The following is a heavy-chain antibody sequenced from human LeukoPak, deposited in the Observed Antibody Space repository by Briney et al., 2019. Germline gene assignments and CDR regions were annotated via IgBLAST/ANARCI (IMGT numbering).Heavy chain of an antibody. V-gene: IGHV4-34*01. D-gene: IGHD6-13*01. CDR1: GGSISRVGYY. CDR2: ITHSGGT. J-gene: IGHJ6*02. Sequence: SQTLSLTCTVSGGSISRVGYYWSWLRQPPGTGLEWIAEITHSGGTNYNPSLKSRVTISVDTSKNQFSLKLSSVTAADPAVYSCATGGAVGTSRYYSYGRDVGGQGPTAPVS. CDR3: ATGGAVGTSRYYSYGRDV.